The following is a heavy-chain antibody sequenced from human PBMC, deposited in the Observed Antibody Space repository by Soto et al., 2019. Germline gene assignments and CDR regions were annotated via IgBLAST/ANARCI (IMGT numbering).Heavy chain of an antibody. CDR3: TTVGAPAY. CDR1: GFIFENAW. CDR2: MKSNVDGGTA. D-gene: IGHD1-26*01. V-gene: IGHV3-15*01. J-gene: IGHJ4*02. Sequence: PGGSLSLSWEASGFIFENAWRILVRQPPGEGLEWVGLMKSNVDGGTADYAAPVRGRFTLSRDDSKNALYLHINSLKIEDTAIYYCTTVGAPAYWGPGTLVTVSS.